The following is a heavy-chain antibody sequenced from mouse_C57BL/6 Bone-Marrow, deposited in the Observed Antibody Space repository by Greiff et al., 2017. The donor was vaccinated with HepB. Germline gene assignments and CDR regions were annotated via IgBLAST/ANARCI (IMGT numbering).Heavy chain of an antibody. Sequence: EVQGERAGGELVKPVWAVKIPCKASGYTFTDYNMDWVKQSHGKSLEWIGDINPNNGGTIYNQKFKGKATLTVDKSSSTAYMELRSLTSEDTAVYYCARWGDYDVAWFAYWGQGTLVTVSA. J-gene: IGHJ3*01. D-gene: IGHD2-4*01. V-gene: IGHV1-18*01. CDR3: ARWGDYDVAWFAY. CDR2: INPNNGGT. CDR1: GYTFTDYN.